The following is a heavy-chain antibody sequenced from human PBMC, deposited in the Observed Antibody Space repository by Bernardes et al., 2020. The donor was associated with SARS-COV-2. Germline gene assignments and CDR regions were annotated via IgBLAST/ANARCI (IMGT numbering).Heavy chain of an antibody. Sequence: GGSLRLSCAASGFTFSRYAMSWVRQAPGKGLEWVSTISGCGRSTYYADSAKGRFTISRDNSKNTLYLQMNSLRAEDTAVYYCAKGEDASGYNSDFDFWGQGTLVTVSS. CDR1: GFTFSRYA. J-gene: IGHJ4*02. V-gene: IGHV3-23*01. CDR2: ISGCGRST. CDR3: AKGEDASGYNSDFDF. D-gene: IGHD5-12*01.